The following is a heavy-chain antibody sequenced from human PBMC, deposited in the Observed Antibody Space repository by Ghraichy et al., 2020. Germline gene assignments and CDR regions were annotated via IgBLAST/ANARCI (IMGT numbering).Heavy chain of an antibody. V-gene: IGHV3-7*03. CDR3: VRGGAWAFDE. Sequence: GGSLRLSCPASGSPFSTSWMRWVRQAPGQGLDWVTVIKEDGSHTNYADSVRGRFTISRDNAKTSLYLQMTSLRDDDTAVYYCVRGGAWAFDEWGQGVPVTGSS. CDR2: IKEDGSHT. CDR1: GSPFSTSW. D-gene: IGHD3-3*02. J-gene: IGHJ1*01.